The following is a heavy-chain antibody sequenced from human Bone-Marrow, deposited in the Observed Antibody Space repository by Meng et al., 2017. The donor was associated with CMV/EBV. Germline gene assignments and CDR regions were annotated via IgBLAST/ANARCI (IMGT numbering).Heavy chain of an antibody. J-gene: IGHJ4*02. V-gene: IGHV1-46*01. CDR2: INPSGGNT. CDR1: GYTFTSYY. Sequence: ASVKVSCKASGYTFTSYYMHWVRQAPGQGLEWMGIINPSGGNTNYAQKFQERVTITRDMSTSTAYMELSRLRSDDTAVYYCARGHVSGGSGYASSGVGDYWGQGTLVTFSS. D-gene: IGHD5-12*01. CDR3: ARGHVSGGSGYASSGVGDY.